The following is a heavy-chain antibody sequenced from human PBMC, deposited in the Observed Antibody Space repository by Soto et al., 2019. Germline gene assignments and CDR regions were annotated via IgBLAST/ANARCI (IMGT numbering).Heavy chain of an antibody. CDR3: AKAVGSTRAHFDY. CDR2: IHHSGIT. V-gene: IGHV4-38-2*01. D-gene: IGHD1-26*01. CDR1: GYSISSGSS. Sequence: PSETLSLTCVVSGYSISSGSSWGWIRQPPGKGLEWIVSIHHSGITYYNPSLQSRLTISVDTSNNQFSLKLTSVTAADSAVYYCAKAVGSTRAHFDYWGQGTPVT. J-gene: IGHJ4*02.